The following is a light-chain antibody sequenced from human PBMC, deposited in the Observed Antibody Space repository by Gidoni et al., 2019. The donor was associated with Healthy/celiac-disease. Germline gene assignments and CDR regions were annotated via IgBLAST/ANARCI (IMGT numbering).Light chain of an antibody. CDR1: PSVSSN. J-gene: IGKJ1*01. CDR2: GAS. Sequence: EIVMTQSPATLSVSPGARATLSCSASPSVSSNLAWYQQKPGQAPRLLIYGASTRATGIPARFSGSGSGTEFTLTISSLQSEDFAVYYCQQYNNWPPWTFGQXTKVEIK. CDR3: QQYNNWPPWT. V-gene: IGKV3-15*01.